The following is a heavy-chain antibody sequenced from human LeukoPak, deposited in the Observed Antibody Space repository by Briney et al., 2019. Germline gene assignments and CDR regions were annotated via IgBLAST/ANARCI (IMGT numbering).Heavy chain of an antibody. Sequence: PSETLSLTCTVSGGSISSYYWSWIRQPPGKGLEWIGYIYYSGSTNHNPSLKSRVTISVDTSKNQFSLKLSSVTAADTAVYYCAIEDNYGDYYFQHWGQGTLVTVSS. D-gene: IGHD4-17*01. CDR2: IYYSGST. CDR1: GGSISSYY. CDR3: AIEDNYGDYYFQH. J-gene: IGHJ1*01. V-gene: IGHV4-59*01.